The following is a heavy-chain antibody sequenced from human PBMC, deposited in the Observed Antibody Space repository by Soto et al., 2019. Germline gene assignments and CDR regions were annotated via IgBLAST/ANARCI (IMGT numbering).Heavy chain of an antibody. J-gene: IGHJ5*02. D-gene: IGHD1-7*01. CDR1: GGTFSSYA. Sequence: QVQLVQSGAEVKKPGSSVKVSCKASGGTFSSYAISWVRQAPGQGLEWMGGIIPIFGTANYAQKFQGRVTITADESTSTAYMELSSLRSEDTAVYYCARDCAAHRTHRKYNWFDHWGQGTRVTVSS. CDR3: ARDCAAHRTHRKYNWFDH. V-gene: IGHV1-69*12. CDR2: IIPIFGTA.